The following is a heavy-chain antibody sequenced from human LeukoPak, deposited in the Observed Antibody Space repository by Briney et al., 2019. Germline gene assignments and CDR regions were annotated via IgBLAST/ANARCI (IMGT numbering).Heavy chain of an antibody. V-gene: IGHV1-8*01. CDR3: ARTDATWIQLWFYYYYYGMDV. J-gene: IGHJ6*02. CDR2: MNHNSDNT. Sequence: GASVKVCCKASGYTFTRYDINWVRQATGQGLEWRGWMNHNSDNTGYAQKFQGRVTMTRNTSISTAYMELSSLRAEDTAVYYCARTDATWIQLWFYYYYYGMDVWGQGTTVTVSS. D-gene: IGHD5-18*01. CDR1: GYTFTRYD.